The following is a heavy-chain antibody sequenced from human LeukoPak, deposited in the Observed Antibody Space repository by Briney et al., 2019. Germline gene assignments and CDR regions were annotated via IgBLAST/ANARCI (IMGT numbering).Heavy chain of an antibody. D-gene: IGHD5-24*01. J-gene: IGHJ4*02. Sequence: PSETLSLTCTVSGVSISSYYWSWIRQPPGKGLEWLGYIYYSGSTNYNPSLKSRVTISVDTSKNQFSLKLSSVTAADTAVYYCARGAWATSRWLQFDYWGQGTLVTVSS. CDR3: ARGAWATSRWLQFDY. CDR2: IYYSGST. V-gene: IGHV4-59*01. CDR1: GVSISSYY.